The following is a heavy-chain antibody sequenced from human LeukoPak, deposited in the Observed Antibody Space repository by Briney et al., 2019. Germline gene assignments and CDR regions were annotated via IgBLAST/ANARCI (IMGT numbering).Heavy chain of an antibody. CDR1: GFTYRSYD. CDR2: IGTACEI. Sequence: GGSVSLSCAASGFTYRSYDMLWLRQAAGKGLDWVSGIGTACEIYFPGSVKGRFTLHRENAKNSLYLQMNSLRAGDTAVYYCARAAYSSNWYSRYFDLWGRGTLVTVSS. J-gene: IGHJ2*01. V-gene: IGHV3-13*01. D-gene: IGHD6-13*01. CDR3: ARAAYSSNWYSRYFDL.